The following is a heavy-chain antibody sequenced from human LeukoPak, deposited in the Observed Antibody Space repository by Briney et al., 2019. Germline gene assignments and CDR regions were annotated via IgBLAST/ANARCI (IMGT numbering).Heavy chain of an antibody. CDR1: GDSISSYY. CDR3: ARQIASAGTAGFDF. V-gene: IGHV4-4*07. CDR2: IYSTGST. Sequence: SETQSLTCTVSGDSISSYYWSWIRQPAGKGLEWIGRIYSTGSTNYNPSLKSRVAMSVDTSKNQFSLRLRSVTAADTAGYYCARQIASAGTAGFDFWGQGARVTVSS. J-gene: IGHJ4*02. D-gene: IGHD6-13*01.